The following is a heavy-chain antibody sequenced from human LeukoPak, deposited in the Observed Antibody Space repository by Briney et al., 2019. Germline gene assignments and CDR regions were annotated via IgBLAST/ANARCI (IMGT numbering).Heavy chain of an antibody. CDR3: ATDLGAGTTWQFDP. D-gene: IGHD6-19*01. CDR2: INPSSGST. CDR1: GYTFTSYY. V-gene: IGHV1-46*03. Sequence: ASVKVSCKASGYTFTSYYMHWVRQAPGQGLEWMGIINPSSGSTSYAQKFQGRVTMTRDTSTSTVYMELNSLRSEDTAVYYCATDLGAGTTWQFDPWGQGTLVTVSS. J-gene: IGHJ5*02.